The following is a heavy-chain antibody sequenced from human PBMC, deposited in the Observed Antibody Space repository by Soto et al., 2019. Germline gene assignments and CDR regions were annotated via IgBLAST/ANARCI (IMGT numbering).Heavy chain of an antibody. V-gene: IGHV4-34*01. D-gene: IGHD2-8*01. CDR3: ARVQGCTNGVCFYYYYMDV. CDR1: GGSFSGYY. CDR2: INHSGST. Sequence: SETLSLTCAVYGGSFSGYYWSWIRQPPGKGLEWIGEINHSGSTNYNPSLKSRVTISVDTSKNQFSLKLSSVTAADTAVFYCARVQGCTNGVCFYYYYMDVWGKGTTVTSP. J-gene: IGHJ6*03.